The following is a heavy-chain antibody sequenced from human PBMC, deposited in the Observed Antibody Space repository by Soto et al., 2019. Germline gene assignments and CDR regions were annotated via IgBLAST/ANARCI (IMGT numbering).Heavy chain of an antibody. CDR3: AKDGITVWPRYHSDF. V-gene: IGHV1-46*01. J-gene: IGHJ4*02. D-gene: IGHD1-1*01. CDR2: INPTSGST. Sequence: HVQLVQCEAEVKKPRGSVQDSCKASGYSFTNCSMHWVRQVPGQGPEWMGKINPTSGSTRYARKSKYKVTITRDLSRNTQNIQRSSLTSKDTAVEYSAKDGITVWPRYHSDFWGQGTLVIVSS. CDR1: GYSFTNCS.